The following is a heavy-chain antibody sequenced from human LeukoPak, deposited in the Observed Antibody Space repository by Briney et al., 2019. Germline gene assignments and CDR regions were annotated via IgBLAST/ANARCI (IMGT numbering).Heavy chain of an antibody. CDR3: ATGGGYRFAY. V-gene: IGHV7-4-1*02. CDR2: INTNTEKS. CDR1: GYSITNYA. D-gene: IGHD6-25*01. Sequence: ASVKVSCKASGYSITNYAILWVRQAPGQGLEWMGWINTNTEKSTYAPGFTGRYVFSLDSSVNTAYLQISSLKAEDTALYYWATGGGYRFAYWGQGTLVTVSS. J-gene: IGHJ4*02.